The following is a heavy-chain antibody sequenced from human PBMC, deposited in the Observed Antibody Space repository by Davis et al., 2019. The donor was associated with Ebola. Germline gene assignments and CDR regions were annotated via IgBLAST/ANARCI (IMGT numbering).Heavy chain of an antibody. J-gene: IGHJ4*02. CDR3: ARKAVAGPFFDY. CDR2: INAGNGNT. V-gene: IGHV1-3*01. CDR1: GYTFTSYG. Sequence: ASVKVSCKASGYTFTSYGISWVRQAPGQRLEWMGWINAGNGNTKYSQKFQGRVTITRDTSASTAYMERSSLRSEDTAVYYCARKAVAGPFFDYWGQGTLVTVSS. D-gene: IGHD6-19*01.